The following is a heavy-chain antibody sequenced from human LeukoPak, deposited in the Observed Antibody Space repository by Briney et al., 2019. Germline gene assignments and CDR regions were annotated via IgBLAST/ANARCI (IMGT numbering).Heavy chain of an antibody. J-gene: IGHJ4*02. D-gene: IGHD3-16*02. V-gene: IGHV3-23*01. CDR3: AGYVWGTYRYTNY. Sequence: GGSLRLSCAASGFTFSSDAMSWVRQVPGQGPEWVSGISGHSDSTYHADSVKGRFTISRDNSKNTLYLQMNSLRAEDTAVYYCAGYVWGTYRYTNYWGQGTLVTVSS. CDR1: GFTFSSDA. CDR2: ISGHSDST.